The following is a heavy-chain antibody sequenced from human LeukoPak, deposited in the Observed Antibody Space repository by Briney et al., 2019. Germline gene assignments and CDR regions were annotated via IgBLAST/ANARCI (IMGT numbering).Heavy chain of an antibody. V-gene: IGHV4-59*01. Sequence: SETLSLTCTVSGGSISSYYWSWIRQPPGKGLGWIGYIYYSGSTNYNPSLKSRVTISVDTSKNQFSLKLSSVTAADTAVYYCARFMWFGESLDAFDIWGQGTMVTVSS. CDR1: GGSISSYY. CDR2: IYYSGST. J-gene: IGHJ3*02. CDR3: ARFMWFGESLDAFDI. D-gene: IGHD3-10*01.